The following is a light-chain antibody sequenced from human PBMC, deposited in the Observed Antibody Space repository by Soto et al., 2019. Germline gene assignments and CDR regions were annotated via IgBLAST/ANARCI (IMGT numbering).Light chain of an antibody. CDR2: GAS. J-gene: IGKJ4*01. V-gene: IGKV3-20*01. Sequence: EIVLTQSPGTLSLSPGERATLSCRASQSVRSSSLAWYQQKPGQAPRLLIYGASSRATGIPDRFGGSGSGTDFTLTISRLEPEDFAVYYCQQYGSSPRLTFGGGTRVEI. CDR1: QSVRSSS. CDR3: QQYGSSPRLT.